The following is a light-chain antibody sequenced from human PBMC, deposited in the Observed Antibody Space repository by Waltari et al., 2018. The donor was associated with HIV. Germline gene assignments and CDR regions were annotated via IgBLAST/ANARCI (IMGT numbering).Light chain of an antibody. CDR3: AAWDDSLRGHVV. CDR2: KNN. CDR1: RSTIGSNF. V-gene: IGLV1-47*01. J-gene: IGLJ2*01. Sequence: QSVLTQPPSASATPGQRVTISCSGTRSTIGSNFVFWYQQFPGTAPNLLMYKNNKLFSGVPDRFSGSKSGTSASLAISGLRSEDEAVHYCAAWDDSLRGHVVFGGGTNLTV.